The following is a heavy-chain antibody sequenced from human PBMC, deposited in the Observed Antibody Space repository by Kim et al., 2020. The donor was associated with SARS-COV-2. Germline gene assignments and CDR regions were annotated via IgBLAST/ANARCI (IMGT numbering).Heavy chain of an antibody. J-gene: IGHJ4*02. CDR3: ARVAVGIVGATFDY. V-gene: IGHV4-31*03. CDR1: GGSISSGGYY. CDR2: IYYSGST. D-gene: IGHD1-26*01. Sequence: SETLSLTCTVSGGSISSGGYYWSWIRQHPGKGLEWIGYIYYSGSTYYNPSLKSRVTISVDTSKNQFSLKLSSVTAADTAVYYCARVAVGIVGATFDYWGQGTLVTVSS.